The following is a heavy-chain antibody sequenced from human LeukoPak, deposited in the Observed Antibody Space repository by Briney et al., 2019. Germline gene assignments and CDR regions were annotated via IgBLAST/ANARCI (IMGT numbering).Heavy chain of an antibody. Sequence: GESLKISCKGSGYSFTTYWIGWVRQMPGKGLELMGIIYPGDSDTRYSPSFQGQVTISADKSINTAYLQWSSLKVSDTAMYHCARQGSGSSWKYGMDVWGQGTTVTVSS. CDR1: GYSFTTYW. CDR2: IYPGDSDT. D-gene: IGHD6-13*01. J-gene: IGHJ6*02. CDR3: ARQGSGSSWKYGMDV. V-gene: IGHV5-51*01.